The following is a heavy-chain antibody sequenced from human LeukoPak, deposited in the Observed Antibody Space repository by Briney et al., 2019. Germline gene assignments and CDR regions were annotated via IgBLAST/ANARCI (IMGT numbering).Heavy chain of an antibody. D-gene: IGHD6-13*01. Sequence: SVKVSCKASGGTFSSYAISWVRQAPGQGLEWMGRIIPILGIANYAQKFQGRVTITADKSTSTAYMELSSLRSEDTAVYYCAKIAAAGTYYYYYYGMDVWGQGTTVTVSS. CDR1: GGTFSSYA. V-gene: IGHV1-69*04. CDR3: AKIAAAGTYYYYYYGMDV. J-gene: IGHJ6*02. CDR2: IIPILGIA.